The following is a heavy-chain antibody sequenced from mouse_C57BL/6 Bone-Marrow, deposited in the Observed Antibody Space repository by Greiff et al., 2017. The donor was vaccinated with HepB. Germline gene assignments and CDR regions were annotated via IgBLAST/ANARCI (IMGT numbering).Heavy chain of an antibody. CDR2: INYDGSST. D-gene: IGHD1-1*01. J-gene: IGHJ2*01. Sequence: EVQLQESEGGLVQPGSSMKLSCTASGFTFSDYYMAWVRQVPEKGLEWVANINYDGSSTYYLDSLKSRFIISRDNAKNILSLQMSSLKSEDTATYYCARRAVECSHLDYWGQGTTLTVSS. V-gene: IGHV5-16*02. CDR1: GFTFSDYY. CDR3: ARRAVECSHLDY.